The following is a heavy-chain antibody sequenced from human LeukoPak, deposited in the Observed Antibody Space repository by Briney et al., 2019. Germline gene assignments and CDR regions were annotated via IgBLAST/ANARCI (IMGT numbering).Heavy chain of an antibody. V-gene: IGHV5-51*01. CDR2: IYPGDSDT. CDR3: ARLQEDIVVVPAAIPYNWFDP. D-gene: IGHD2-2*01. Sequence: GESLKISCRGSGYIFAAYWIGWVRQMPGKGLEWMGSIYPGDSDTRYSPSFQGQVTISVDRSINTAYLQWNSLKASDTAIYYCARLQEDIVVVPAAIPYNWFDPWGRGSLFTVSS. J-gene: IGHJ5*02. CDR1: GYIFAAYW.